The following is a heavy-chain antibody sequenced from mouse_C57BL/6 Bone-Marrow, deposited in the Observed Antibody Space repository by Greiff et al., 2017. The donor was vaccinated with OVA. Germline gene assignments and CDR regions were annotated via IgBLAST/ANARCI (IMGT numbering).Heavy chain of an antibody. CDR1: GYTFTSYW. CDR3: ARCWLLRAMDY. CDR2: IDPSDSYP. Sequence: QVQLQQPGAELVKPGASVKLSCKASGYTFTSYWMPWVKQRPGQGLELIGEIDPSDSYPNYNQKFKGKDTLTVDTSSRTAYMQLSSMTSEDSAVNYCARCWLLRAMDYWGQGPSVTVPS. V-gene: IGHV1-50*01. D-gene: IGHD2-3*01. J-gene: IGHJ4*01.